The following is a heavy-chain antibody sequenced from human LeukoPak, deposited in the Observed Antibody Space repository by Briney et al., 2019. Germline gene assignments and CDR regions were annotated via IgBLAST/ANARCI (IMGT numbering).Heavy chain of an antibody. Sequence: QPGGSLRLSCAASGFTFSDYAMSWVRQAPGKGLEWVSAIGGSSDFTYYAEYVKGRFTTSRDNSKETLYLRMNSLRAEDTAVYYCAKADRGWGVISKDWGQGTLVTVSS. CDR3: AKADRGWGVISKD. CDR2: IGGSSDFT. V-gene: IGHV3-23*01. D-gene: IGHD3-10*01. J-gene: IGHJ4*02. CDR1: GFTFSDYA.